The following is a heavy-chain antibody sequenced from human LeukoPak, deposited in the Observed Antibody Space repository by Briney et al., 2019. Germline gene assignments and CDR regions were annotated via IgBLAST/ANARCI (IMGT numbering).Heavy chain of an antibody. Sequence: PSETLSLTCTVSGGSISSSSYYWGWIRQPPGKGLEWIGSIYYSGSTHYNPSLKSRVTISVDTSKNQFSLKLSSVTAADTAVYYCARDGVANWGSSGWFDPWGQGTLVTVSS. J-gene: IGHJ5*02. CDR1: GGSISSSSYY. D-gene: IGHD7-27*01. CDR2: IYYSGST. CDR3: ARDGVANWGSSGWFDP. V-gene: IGHV4-39*07.